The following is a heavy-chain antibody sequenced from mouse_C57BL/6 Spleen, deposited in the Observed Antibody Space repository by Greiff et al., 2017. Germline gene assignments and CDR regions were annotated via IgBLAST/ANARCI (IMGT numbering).Heavy chain of an antibody. CDR3: ARKGLDYGAFAY. J-gene: IGHJ3*01. V-gene: IGHV1-42*01. CDR1: GYSFTGYY. D-gene: IGHD2-4*01. CDR2: INPSTGGT. Sequence: EVQLQQSGPELVKPGASVKISCKASGYSFTGYYMNWVKQSPEKSLEWIGEINPSTGGTTYNQKFNAKATLTVDKSSSTAYMQLKSLTSEDSAVYYCARKGLDYGAFAYWGHGTLVTVSA.